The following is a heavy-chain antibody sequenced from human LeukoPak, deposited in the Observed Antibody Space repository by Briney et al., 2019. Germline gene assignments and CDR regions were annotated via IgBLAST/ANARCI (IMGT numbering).Heavy chain of an antibody. CDR1: GGTFSSHA. CDR3: ARGLTAISYYYYGMDV. V-gene: IGHV1-69*13. D-gene: IGHD2-21*02. CDR2: IIPIFGTA. Sequence: ASVKVSCKASGGTFSSHAISWVRQAPGQGLEWMGGIIPIFGTANYAQKFQGGVTITADESTSTAYMELSSLRSEDTAVYYCARGLTAISYYYYGMDVWGQGTTVTVSS. J-gene: IGHJ6*02.